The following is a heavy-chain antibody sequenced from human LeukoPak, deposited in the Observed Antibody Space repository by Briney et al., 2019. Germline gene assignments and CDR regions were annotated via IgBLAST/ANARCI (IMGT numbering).Heavy chain of an antibody. Sequence: SETLSLTCAVYGGSFSGYYWSWIRQPPGKGLEWIGEINHSGSTNYNPSLKSRVTISVDTSKNQFSLKLSSVTAADTAVYYCARVGGGKFDYWGQGTLVTVSS. V-gene: IGHV4-34*01. D-gene: IGHD3-16*01. J-gene: IGHJ4*02. CDR2: INHSGST. CDR1: GGSFSGYY. CDR3: ARVGGGKFDY.